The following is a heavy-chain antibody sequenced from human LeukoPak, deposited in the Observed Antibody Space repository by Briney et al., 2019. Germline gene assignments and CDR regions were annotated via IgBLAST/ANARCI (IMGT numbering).Heavy chain of an antibody. CDR1: GYTFTSYG. CDR2: ISAYNGNT. Sequence: ASVKVSCKASGYTFTSYGISWVRQAPGQGLEWMGWISAYNGNTNYVQKLQGRVTMTTDTSTSTAYMELRSLRSDDTAVYYCARKPYSSSWYSERPTPFDYWGQGTLVTVSS. D-gene: IGHD6-13*01. V-gene: IGHV1-18*01. CDR3: ARKPYSSSWYSERPTPFDY. J-gene: IGHJ4*02.